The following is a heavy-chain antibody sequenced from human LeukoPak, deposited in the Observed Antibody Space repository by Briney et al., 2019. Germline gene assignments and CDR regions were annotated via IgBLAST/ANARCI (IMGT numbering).Heavy chain of an antibody. J-gene: IGHJ4*02. Sequence: PGGSLRLSCAASGFTFSSYEMNWVRQAPGKGLEWVSYISSRGSTIYYADSVKGRFTISRDNAKNSLYLQMNSLRAEDTAVYYCARAYYYDSSGYDYWGQGTLVTVSS. D-gene: IGHD3-22*01. CDR1: GFTFSSYE. V-gene: IGHV3-48*03. CDR3: ARAYYYDSSGYDY. CDR2: ISSRGSTI.